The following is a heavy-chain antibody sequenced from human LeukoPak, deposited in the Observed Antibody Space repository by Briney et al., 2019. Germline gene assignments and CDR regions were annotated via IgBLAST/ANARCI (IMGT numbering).Heavy chain of an antibody. Sequence: PSETLSLTCAVYGGSFSGYYWSWIRQPPGKGLEWIGEINHSGSTNYNPSLKSRVTISVDTSKNQFSLKLSSVTAADTAVYYCARDSGVVPAATWVWFDPWGQGTLVTVSS. D-gene: IGHD2-2*01. CDR3: ARDSGVVPAATWVWFDP. V-gene: IGHV4-34*01. CDR1: GGSFSGYY. J-gene: IGHJ5*02. CDR2: INHSGST.